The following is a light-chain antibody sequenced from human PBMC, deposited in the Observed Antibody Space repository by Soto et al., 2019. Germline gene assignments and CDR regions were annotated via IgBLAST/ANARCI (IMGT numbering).Light chain of an antibody. CDR1: QSITIW. V-gene: IGKV1-5*01. CDR3: QQHNSYSWT. Sequence: DIQMTQSPSTLSASVGDRVTITCRASQSITIWLAWYQQKPGKAPKLLIFDASSLESGVPSRFSGSGSGTEFTLTISSLQPDDFATYYCQQHNSYSWTFGQGTKVEIK. CDR2: DAS. J-gene: IGKJ1*01.